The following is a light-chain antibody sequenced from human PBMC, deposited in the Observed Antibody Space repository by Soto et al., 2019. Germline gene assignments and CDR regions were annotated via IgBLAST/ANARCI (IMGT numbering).Light chain of an antibody. J-gene: IGKJ2*02. Sequence: DIQMTQSPSSLSASVGDRITITCRASQGIRNDLGWYQQKPGTAPKRPIFGTSTLQSGVPSRFSGSGSGTEFTLTISSVQPEDFASYYCLQHNNFPRTFGQGTKLEIK. V-gene: IGKV1-17*01. CDR2: GTS. CDR3: LQHNNFPRT. CDR1: QGIRND.